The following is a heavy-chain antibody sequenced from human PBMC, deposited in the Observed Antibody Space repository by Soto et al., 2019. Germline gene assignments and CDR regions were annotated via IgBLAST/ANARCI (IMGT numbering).Heavy chain of an antibody. CDR3: ARDLDISGSYYTDY. CDR1: GYPFTSAG. D-gene: IGHD3-10*01. Sequence: VKVSCKASGYPFTSAGISWVRQAPGQELEWMGWISVYNDNTKYAQKFQGRVIMTTDTSTTTAYMELRSLTSDDTAVYYCARDLDISGSYYTDYWGQGTLVTVSS. J-gene: IGHJ4*02. CDR2: ISVYNDNT. V-gene: IGHV1-18*01.